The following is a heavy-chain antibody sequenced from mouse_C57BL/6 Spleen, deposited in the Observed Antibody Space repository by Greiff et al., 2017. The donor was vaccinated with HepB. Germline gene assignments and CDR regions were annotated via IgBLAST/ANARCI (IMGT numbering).Heavy chain of an antibody. CDR2: INPSNGGT. CDR3: ARDGRDWYFDV. CDR1: GYTFTSYW. D-gene: IGHD1-1*01. V-gene: IGHV1-53*01. J-gene: IGHJ1*03. Sequence: VQLKESGTELVKPGASVKLSCKASGYTFTSYWMHWVKQRPGQGLEWIGNINPSNGGTNYNEKFKSKATLTVDISSSTAYMQLSSLTSEDSAVYYCARDGRDWYFDVWGTGTTVTVSS.